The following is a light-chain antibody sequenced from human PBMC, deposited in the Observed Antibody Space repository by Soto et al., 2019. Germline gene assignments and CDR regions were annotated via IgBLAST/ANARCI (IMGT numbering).Light chain of an antibody. CDR3: SSFTSSSTFV. J-gene: IGLJ1*01. V-gene: IGLV2-14*03. Sequence: QSALAEPASVSGSRGQSITISCTGTSRDVGRYNYVSWFQQHPGKVPKLIIYDVSNWPSGVSDRFSGSKSGNTASLTISGLHPEDEADYYCSSFTSSSTFVFGTGTKVTVL. CDR1: SRDVGRYNY. CDR2: DVS.